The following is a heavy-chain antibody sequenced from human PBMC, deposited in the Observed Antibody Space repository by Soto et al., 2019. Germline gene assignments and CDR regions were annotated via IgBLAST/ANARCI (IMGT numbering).Heavy chain of an antibody. CDR2: IYYSGST. J-gene: IGHJ6*02. D-gene: IGHD5-18*01. Sequence: SETLSLTCTVSGGSISSGDYYWSWIRQPPGKGLEWIGYIYYSGSTYYNPSLKSRVTISVDTSKNQFSLKLSSVTAADTAVYYCARVNVDTAMVFTYYGMDVWGQGTTVTVS. V-gene: IGHV4-30-4*01. CDR1: GGSISSGDYY. CDR3: ARVNVDTAMVFTYYGMDV.